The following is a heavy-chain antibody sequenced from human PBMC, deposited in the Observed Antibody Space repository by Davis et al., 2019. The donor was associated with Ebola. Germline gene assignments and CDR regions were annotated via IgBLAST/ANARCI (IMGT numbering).Heavy chain of an antibody. CDR3: ARGVDSGSYYGAFDI. CDR2: INPNSGGT. CDR1: GYTFTGYY. J-gene: IGHJ3*02. V-gene: IGHV1-2*02. Sequence: ASVKVSCKASGYTFTGYYMHWVRQAPGQGLEWMGWINPNSGGTNYPQNFQGRVTMARDTSISTAYMELSRLRSDDTAVYYCARGVDSGSYYGAFDIWGQGTMVTVSS. D-gene: IGHD1-26*01.